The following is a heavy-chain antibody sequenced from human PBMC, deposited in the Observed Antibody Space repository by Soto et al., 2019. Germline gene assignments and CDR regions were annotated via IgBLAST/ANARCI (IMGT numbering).Heavy chain of an antibody. V-gene: IGHV3-30-3*01. D-gene: IGHD2-2*01. CDR3: ARAEGIDCSSTSCYANADYYYYYGMDV. J-gene: IGHJ6*02. CDR2: ISYDGSNK. Sequence: SLRLSCAASGFTFSSYAMHWVRQAPGKGLEWVAVISYDGSNKYYADSVKGRFTISRDNSKNTLYLQMNSLRAEDTAVYYCARAEGIDCSSTSCYANADYYYYYGMDVWGQGTTVTVSS. CDR1: GFTFSSYA.